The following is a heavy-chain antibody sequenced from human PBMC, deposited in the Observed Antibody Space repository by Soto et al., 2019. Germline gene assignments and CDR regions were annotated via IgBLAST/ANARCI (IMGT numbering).Heavy chain of an antibody. D-gene: IGHD2-15*01. J-gene: IGHJ5*02. V-gene: IGHV3-11*06. Sequence: PGGSLRLSCAGSGFTFGDSYMSWVRQAPGKGLEWLSYISPGSRYPAYADSVKGRFTISRDNAKRSLYLQMMSLTAEDTAIYYCVRGGGGGLFDPWGQGTMVTVSS. CDR2: ISPGSRYP. CDR1: GFTFGDSY. CDR3: VRGGGGGLFDP.